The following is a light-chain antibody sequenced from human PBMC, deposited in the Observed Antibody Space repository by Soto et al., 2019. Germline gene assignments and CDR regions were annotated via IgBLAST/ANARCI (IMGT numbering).Light chain of an antibody. CDR2: RNN. J-gene: IGLJ2*01. CDR1: SSKIGSNY. Sequence: QSVLTKPPSASGTPGQRVTISCSGSSSKIGSNYVYWYQQLPGTAPKLLIYRNNQRPSGVPDRFSGSKSGTSASLAISGLRSEDEADYYCAAWDDSLSGVVFGGGTKLTVL. CDR3: AAWDDSLSGVV. V-gene: IGLV1-47*01.